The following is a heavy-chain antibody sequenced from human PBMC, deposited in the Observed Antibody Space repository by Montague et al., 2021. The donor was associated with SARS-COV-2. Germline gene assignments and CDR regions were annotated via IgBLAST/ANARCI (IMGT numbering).Heavy chain of an antibody. J-gene: IGHJ4*02. V-gene: IGHV3-30*04. Sequence: SLRLSCPASGFTFSFYAMHWVRQAPGKGLEWVAFISFDGRNKYYADSVKGRFTISRDNSKNTLYLQMNSLRAEDMAVYYCGRDKNYGDYWGQGTLVTVSS. CDR3: GRDKNYGDY. CDR1: GFTFSFYA. CDR2: ISFDGRNK. D-gene: IGHD1-7*01.